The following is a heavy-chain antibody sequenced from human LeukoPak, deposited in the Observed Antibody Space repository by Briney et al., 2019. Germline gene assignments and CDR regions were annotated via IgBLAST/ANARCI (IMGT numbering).Heavy chain of an antibody. Sequence: PSETLSLTCTVSGGSISSYYWSWIRQPPRKGLEGIGYMYHSGSTNYNPSLKSRVTISVDTSKNQFSLKLSSVTAADTAVYYCARERVVAATRTYYYGMDVWGQGTTVTVSS. D-gene: IGHD2-15*01. CDR1: GGSISSYY. V-gene: IGHV4-59*01. CDR3: ARERVVAATRTYYYGMDV. CDR2: MYHSGST. J-gene: IGHJ6*02.